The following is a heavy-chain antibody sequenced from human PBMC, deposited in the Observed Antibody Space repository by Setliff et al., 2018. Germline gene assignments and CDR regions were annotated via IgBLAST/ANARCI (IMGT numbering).Heavy chain of an antibody. CDR2: IKQDGREK. Sequence: PGGSLRLSCAASGFTFNTYWMSWVRQVPGKGLEWVANIKQDGREKNYADSVKGRFTISRDNVRSSLFLQMNSLRVEDTAVYYCAREPWQQLVVDYWGQGTLVTVSS. D-gene: IGHD6-13*01. J-gene: IGHJ4*02. CDR3: AREPWQQLVVDY. V-gene: IGHV3-7*03. CDR1: GFTFNTYW.